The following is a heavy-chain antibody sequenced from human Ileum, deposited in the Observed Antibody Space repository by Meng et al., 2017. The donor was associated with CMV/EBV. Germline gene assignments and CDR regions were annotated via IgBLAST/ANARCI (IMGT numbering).Heavy chain of an antibody. CDR1: GLSVNGNF. Sequence: GESLKISCVASGLSVNGNFMNWVRQAPGKGLEWVAVMYSGGATYYADSVKGRFTVSRDDSKNILYLHMDTLRTEDTALYYCARGSAFDTWGLGTMVTVSS. V-gene: IGHV3-53*01. CDR3: ARGSAFDT. J-gene: IGHJ3*02. CDR2: MYSGGAT.